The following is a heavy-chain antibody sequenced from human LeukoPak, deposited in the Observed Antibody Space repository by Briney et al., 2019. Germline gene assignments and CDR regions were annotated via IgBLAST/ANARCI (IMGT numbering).Heavy chain of an antibody. CDR2: INPKSGGT. Sequence: GASVKVSCKASGYSFTGYYIHWVRQAPGQGLEWMGCINPKSGGTNFTQSIQGWVTMTRDTSISTAYMELSRLTSDDTAVYYCARLPRNFGDYLAYWGQGTLVTVSS. V-gene: IGHV1-2*04. D-gene: IGHD4-17*01. J-gene: IGHJ4*02. CDR3: ARLPRNFGDYLAY. CDR1: GYSFTGYY.